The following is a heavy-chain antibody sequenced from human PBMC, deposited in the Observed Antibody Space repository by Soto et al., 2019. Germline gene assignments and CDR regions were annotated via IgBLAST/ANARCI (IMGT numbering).Heavy chain of an antibody. V-gene: IGHV3-7*01. Sequence: EVQLVESGGGLVQPGGSLRLPCAASGFTFSTYWMTWVRQPPGKGLEWVASINQDGSERYYVGSVRGRFTISRDNAKNSLYLQMNSLRAEHTAVYYCVCGGNFFVYWGQGTLVTVSP. D-gene: IGHD3-16*01. CDR3: VCGGNFFVY. CDR2: INQDGSER. CDR1: GFTFSTYW. J-gene: IGHJ4*02.